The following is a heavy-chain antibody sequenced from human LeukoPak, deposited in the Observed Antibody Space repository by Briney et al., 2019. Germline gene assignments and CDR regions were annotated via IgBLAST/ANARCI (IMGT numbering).Heavy chain of an antibody. Sequence: GGSLRLSCAASGFTFSSYWMSWVRQAPGKGLEWVANIKQDGSEKYYVDSVKGRFTISRDNAKNSLYLQMNSLRAEDTAVYYCASPSSPYYYDSSGLHYWGQGTLVTVSS. CDR1: GFTFSSYW. V-gene: IGHV3-7*01. J-gene: IGHJ4*02. CDR3: ASPSSPYYYDSSGLHY. CDR2: IKQDGSEK. D-gene: IGHD3-22*01.